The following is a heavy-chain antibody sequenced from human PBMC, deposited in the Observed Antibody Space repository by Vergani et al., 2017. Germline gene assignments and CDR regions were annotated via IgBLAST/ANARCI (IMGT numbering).Heavy chain of an antibody. CDR1: GGSFSGYY. CDR2: INHSGST. V-gene: IGHV4-34*01. J-gene: IGHJ5*02. D-gene: IGHD2-2*01. CDR3: ARALDIVVVPAAAIWNWFDP. Sequence: QVQLQQWGAGLLKPSETLSLTCAVYGGSFSGYYWSWIRQPPGKGLEWIGEINHSGSTNYNPSLKSRVTISVDTAKTQFSLKLSSVTAADTAVYYCARALDIVVVPAAAIWNWFDPWGQGTLVTVSS.